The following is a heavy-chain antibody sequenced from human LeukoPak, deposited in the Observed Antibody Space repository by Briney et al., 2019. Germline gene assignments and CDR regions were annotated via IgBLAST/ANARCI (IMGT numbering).Heavy chain of an antibody. CDR3: ARDRITILGGDV. CDR2: ISAYNGNR. V-gene: IGHV1-18*04. D-gene: IGHD3-3*01. Sequence: ASVKVSCKASGYTFTGYYMHWVRQAPGQGLEWMGWISAYNGNRNYAQNLQDRVTMTTDTSTSTAYMELRGLRSDDTAVYYCARDRITILGGDVWGQGTTVTVSS. J-gene: IGHJ6*02. CDR1: GYTFTGYY.